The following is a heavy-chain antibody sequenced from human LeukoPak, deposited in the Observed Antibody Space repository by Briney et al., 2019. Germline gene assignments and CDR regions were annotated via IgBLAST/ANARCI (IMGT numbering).Heavy chain of an antibody. D-gene: IGHD2-15*01. J-gene: IGHJ5*02. V-gene: IGHV5-51*01. CDR3: ARQEYCSGGSCYTWFDP. CDR2: IYPADSDI. Sequence: GESLKISCKGSGYSINNYWIGWVRQLPGKGLEWMGIIYPADSDIRYGPSFQGEFPISADKSISTAYLQWSSLKASDTAMYYCARQEYCSGGSCYTWFDPWGQGTLVIVSS. CDR1: GYSINNYW.